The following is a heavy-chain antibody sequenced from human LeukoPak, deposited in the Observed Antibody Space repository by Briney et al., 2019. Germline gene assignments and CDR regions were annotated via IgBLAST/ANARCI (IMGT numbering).Heavy chain of an antibody. Sequence: PSEALSLTCAVSGVSVTSFSFYWTWIRQPPGKGLQWIGYIYYTGGTNYNPSLKSRVTISTDTSKNHFSLRLSSVTAADTAVYYCARVLYSNGLYGLLDYWGQGALVTVSS. CDR2: IYYTGGT. CDR1: GVSVTSFSFY. D-gene: IGHD6-19*01. J-gene: IGHJ4*02. CDR3: ARVLYSNGLYGLLDY. V-gene: IGHV4-61*03.